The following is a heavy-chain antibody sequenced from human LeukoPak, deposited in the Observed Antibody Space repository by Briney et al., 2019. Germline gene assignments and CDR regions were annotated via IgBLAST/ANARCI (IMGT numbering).Heavy chain of an antibody. Sequence: PGVSLRLSCAASGFTFSSYSRNWVRQGPGKGLEGGSSIISSSSYIYYADSVKGRFTVARDNAKNSLYLQMNSLSAEDTAVYYCARAHYGGNSPGAFDLWGRGPLVTVSS. V-gene: IGHV3-21*04. J-gene: IGHJ2*01. CDR2: IISSSSYI. CDR1: GFTFSSYS. D-gene: IGHD4-23*01. CDR3: ARAHYGGNSPGAFDL.